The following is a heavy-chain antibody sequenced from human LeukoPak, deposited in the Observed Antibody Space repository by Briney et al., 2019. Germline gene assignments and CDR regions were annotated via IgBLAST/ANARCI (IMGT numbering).Heavy chain of an antibody. CDR2: ISSGSSYI. CDR3: ARASDRYGMDV. V-gene: IGHV3-21*01. CDR1: GFTFSSYS. Sequence: PGGSLRLSCAASGFTFSSYSMNWVRQAPGKGLEWVSSISSGSSYIYYADSVEGRFTISRDNAKNSLYLQMNSLRADDTAVYYCARASDRYGMDVWGQGTTVTVSS. D-gene: IGHD3-22*01. J-gene: IGHJ6*02.